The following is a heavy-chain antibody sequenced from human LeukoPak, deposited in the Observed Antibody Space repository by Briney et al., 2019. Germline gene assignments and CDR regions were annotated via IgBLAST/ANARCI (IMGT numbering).Heavy chain of an antibody. CDR3: ARFGSMFYFDY. D-gene: IGHD3-10*02. J-gene: IGHJ4*02. CDR2: IYYSGST. CDR1: GGSFSGYY. V-gene: IGHV4-34*01. Sequence: SETLSLTCAVYGGSFSGYYWSWIRQPPGKGLEWIGSIYYSGSTYYNPSLKSRVTISVDTSKNQFSLKLSSVTAADTAVYYCARFGSMFYFDYWGQGTLVTVSS.